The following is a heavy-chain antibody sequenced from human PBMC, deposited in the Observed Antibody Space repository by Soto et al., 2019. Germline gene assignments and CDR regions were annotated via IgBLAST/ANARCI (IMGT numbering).Heavy chain of an antibody. D-gene: IGHD4-17*01. Sequence: QVRVVQSGAEVKKPGASVKFSCKTSGYTFTDYDINWVRQAPGQGLEWMGWVSPDHGNAGYARQFQGRITMTSDTSINTVFMELTNLRPEDTAVYYCAVTTGYWGQGTKVTVSS. CDR3: AVTTGY. J-gene: IGHJ4*02. V-gene: IGHV1-8*01. CDR1: GYTFTDYD. CDR2: VSPDHGNA.